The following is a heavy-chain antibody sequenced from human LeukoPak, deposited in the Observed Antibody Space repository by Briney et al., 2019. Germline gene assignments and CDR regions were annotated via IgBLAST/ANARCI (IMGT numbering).Heavy chain of an antibody. CDR1: EFSVGSNY. CDR2: ISSSSST. D-gene: IGHD3-10*01. J-gene: IGHJ6*03. CDR3: ARMQSIFYGLYYYYCMDV. Sequence: GGSLRLSCAASEFSVGSNYMTWVRQAPGKGLEWVSYISSSSSTYYADSVKGRFTISRDNAKNSLYLQMNSLRAEDTAVYYCARMQSIFYGLYYYYCMDVWGKGTTVTVSS. V-gene: IGHV3-69-1*01.